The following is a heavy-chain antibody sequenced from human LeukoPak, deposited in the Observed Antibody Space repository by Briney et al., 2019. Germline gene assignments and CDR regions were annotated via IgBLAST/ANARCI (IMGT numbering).Heavy chain of an antibody. D-gene: IGHD3-3*01. CDR3: ATAQPEWLLVFHARPYYFDY. V-gene: IGHV3-30*03. Sequence: GGSLTLSCAASGFTFSSYGMHWVRQAPGKGRECVAFISYDGSNKYYAHSVKRRFTISRDNSKNTLYLQMNSLRAEDTAVYYCATAQPEWLLVFHARPYYFDYWGQGTLVTVSS. J-gene: IGHJ4*02. CDR1: GFTFSSYG. CDR2: ISYDGSNK.